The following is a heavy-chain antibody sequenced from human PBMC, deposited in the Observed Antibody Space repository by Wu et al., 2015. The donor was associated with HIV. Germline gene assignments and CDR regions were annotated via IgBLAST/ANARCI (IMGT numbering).Heavy chain of an antibody. CDR3: ARDGDYCSEINCNFRWFDP. CDR1: GGTLSKYA. D-gene: IGHD2-15*01. V-gene: IGHV1-69*05. J-gene: IGHJ5*02. Sequence: QVQLVQSGAEVKKPGSSVKVSCKASGGTLSKYAINWVRQAPGQGLEWMGGIIPIFDTVSYAQKFQGRVTISTDPSTNTAYLEMSSLTSEDTANYYCARDGDYCSEINCNFRWFDPWAEGTRSTVSS. CDR2: IIPIFDTV.